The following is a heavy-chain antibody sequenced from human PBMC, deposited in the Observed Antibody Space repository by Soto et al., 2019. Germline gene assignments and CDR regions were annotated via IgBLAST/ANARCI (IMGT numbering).Heavy chain of an antibody. Sequence: QVQLQQWGAGLLKPSETLSLTCAVYGGSFNSYYWSLIRQPPGKGLEWIGEINYSGSTNYNPSLKNRVTIAVDTSKNHSALKLSAVTAADTAVYYCARGHKQQLVRSGGRFDPRGEGTLVTVSS. CDR1: GGSFNSYY. J-gene: IGHJ5*02. CDR3: ARGHKQQLVRSGGRFDP. V-gene: IGHV4-34*01. D-gene: IGHD6-13*01. CDR2: INYSGST.